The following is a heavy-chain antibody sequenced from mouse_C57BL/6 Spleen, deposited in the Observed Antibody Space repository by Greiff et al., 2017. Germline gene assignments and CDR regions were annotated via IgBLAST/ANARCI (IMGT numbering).Heavy chain of an antibody. D-gene: IGHD2-4*01. Sequence: EVQLQESGGDLVKPGGSLKLSCAASGFTFSSYGMSWVRQTPDKRLEWVATISSGGSYTYYPDSVKGRFTISRDNAKNTLYLQMSSLKSEDTAMYYCARGGDYDYDGFAYWGQGTLVTVSA. V-gene: IGHV5-6*01. CDR3: ARGGDYDYDGFAY. CDR1: GFTFSSYG. J-gene: IGHJ3*01. CDR2: ISSGGSYT.